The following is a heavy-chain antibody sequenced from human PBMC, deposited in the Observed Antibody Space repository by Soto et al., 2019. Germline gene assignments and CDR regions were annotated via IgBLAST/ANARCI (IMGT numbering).Heavy chain of an antibody. J-gene: IGHJ4*02. CDR2: IYWDDDK. Sequence: QITLKESGPTLVKPTQTLTLTCTFSGFSLSTSGVGVGWIRQPPGKALEWLALIYWDDDKRYSPSLERRLTITKDTSKNQVVLIMTNMDPEDTATYYCVHRDLEYSSSSPFDYWGQGTLVTVSS. CDR3: VHRDLEYSSSSPFDY. CDR1: GFSLSTSGVG. V-gene: IGHV2-5*02. D-gene: IGHD6-6*01.